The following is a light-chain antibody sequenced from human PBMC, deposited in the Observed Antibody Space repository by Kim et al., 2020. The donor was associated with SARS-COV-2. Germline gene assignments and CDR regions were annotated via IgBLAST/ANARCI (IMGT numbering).Light chain of an antibody. J-gene: IGLJ1*01. Sequence: GQRVTISCSGSSSNIGSKTVNWYRQLPGTAPKLLIYSNNQRPSGVPDRLSGSKSGTSASLAISGLQSEDEADYYCAAWDDSLNGYVFGTGTKVTVL. CDR2: SNN. CDR3: AAWDDSLNGYV. CDR1: SSNIGSKT. V-gene: IGLV1-44*01.